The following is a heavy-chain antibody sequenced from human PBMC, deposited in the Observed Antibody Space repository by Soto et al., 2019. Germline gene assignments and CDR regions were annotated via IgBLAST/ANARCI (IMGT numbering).Heavy chain of an antibody. Sequence: QVQLVESGGGVVQPGRSLRLSCAASGFTFSTYAMHWVRQAPGKGLEWVAVISYDGSNKYYADSVKGRFTISRDNSKNAXXLQRNSLRAEDTAVYYWARDKSPYSSGWHNRHFDYWGQGTLVTVSS. V-gene: IGHV3-30-3*01. D-gene: IGHD6-19*01. CDR3: ARDKSPYSSGWHNRHFDY. CDR2: ISYDGSNK. J-gene: IGHJ4*02. CDR1: GFTFSTYA.